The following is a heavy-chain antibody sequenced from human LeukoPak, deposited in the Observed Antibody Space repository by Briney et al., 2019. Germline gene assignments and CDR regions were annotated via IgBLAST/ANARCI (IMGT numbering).Heavy chain of an antibody. V-gene: IGHV4-31*03. CDR2: IYNSGTT. CDR1: GGSISSGSSY. D-gene: IGHD3-10*01. CDR3: ARAGTRAFDI. J-gene: IGHJ3*02. Sequence: TLSLTCTVSGGSISSGSSYWNWIRQHPGKGLECIGYIYNSGTTYYNPSLKSRVTISVDTSKNQFSLKLSSVTAADTAMYYCARAGTRAFDIWGQGTMVTVSS.